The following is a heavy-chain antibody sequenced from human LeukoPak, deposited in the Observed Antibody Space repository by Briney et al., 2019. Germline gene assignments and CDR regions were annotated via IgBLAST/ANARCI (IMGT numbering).Heavy chain of an antibody. CDR2: IYYSGST. CDR1: GGSISSSSYY. Sequence: SETLSLTCTVSGGSISSSSYYWGWIRQPPGKGLEWIGSIYYSGSTNYNPSLKSRVTISVDTSKNQFSLKLSSVTAADTAVYYCARVMGYCSSTSCYPHAFDIWGQGTMVTVSS. CDR3: ARVMGYCSSTSCYPHAFDI. D-gene: IGHD2-2*01. J-gene: IGHJ3*02. V-gene: IGHV4-39*07.